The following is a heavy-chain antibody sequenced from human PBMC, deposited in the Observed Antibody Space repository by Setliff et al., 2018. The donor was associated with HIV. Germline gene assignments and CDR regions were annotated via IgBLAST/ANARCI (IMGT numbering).Heavy chain of an antibody. CDR3: ARGFTIFGVGFSADPTGNWFDP. CDR1: RGSFSGFY. CDR2: INHSGKT. J-gene: IGHJ5*02. D-gene: IGHD3-3*01. Sequence: LSLTCAVYRGSFSGFYWSWIRQAPGKGLEWIGEINHSGKTNYNPSLKSRIPLSVDTSENQFALKLASVTAADTAVYYCARGFTIFGVGFSADPTGNWFDPWGQGTLVTVSS. V-gene: IGHV4-34*01.